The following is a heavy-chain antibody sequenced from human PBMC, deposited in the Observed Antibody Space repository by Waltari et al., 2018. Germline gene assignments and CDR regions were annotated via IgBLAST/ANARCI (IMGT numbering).Heavy chain of an antibody. J-gene: IGHJ4*02. CDR3: ARAERSSTYADFDY. CDR1: GFTFSTYW. Sequence: EVQLVESGGGLVQPGGSLRLSCAASGFTFSTYWMSWVRQAPGKGLEWGANIKQDGSGTYYVDSVKGRFTISRDNANNSLYLQMNSLRAEDTAVYYCARAERSSTYADFDYWGQGTLVTVSS. CDR2: IKQDGSGT. V-gene: IGHV3-7*04. D-gene: IGHD6-13*01.